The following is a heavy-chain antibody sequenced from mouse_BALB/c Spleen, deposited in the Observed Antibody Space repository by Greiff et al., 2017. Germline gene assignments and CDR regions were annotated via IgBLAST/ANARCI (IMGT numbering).Heavy chain of an antibody. CDR2: INPYNDGT. CDR3: ARSFITTVVKVDY. Sequence: QLQQSGPELVKPGASVKMSCKASGYTFTSYVMHWVKQKPGQGLEWIGYINPYNDGTKYNEKFKGKATLTSDKSSSTAYMELSSLTSEDSAVYYCARSFITTVVKVDYWGQGTTLTVSS. V-gene: IGHV1-14*01. CDR1: GYTFTSYV. D-gene: IGHD1-1*01. J-gene: IGHJ2*01.